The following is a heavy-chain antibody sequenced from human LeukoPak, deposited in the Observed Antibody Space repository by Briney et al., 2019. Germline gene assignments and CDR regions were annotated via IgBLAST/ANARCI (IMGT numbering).Heavy chain of an antibody. CDR2: INPNSGGT. CDR1: GYTLTGYY. D-gene: IGHD2-15*01. CDR3: ARSWEYCSGGSCYSYL. Sequence: ASVKVSCKASGYTLTGYYMHWVRQAPGQGLEWMGWINPNSGGTDYAQRFQGRVTMTRDTSISTAYMELSRLRSDDTAVYYCARSWEYCSGGSCYSYLWGQGTLVTVSS. V-gene: IGHV1-2*02. J-gene: IGHJ4*02.